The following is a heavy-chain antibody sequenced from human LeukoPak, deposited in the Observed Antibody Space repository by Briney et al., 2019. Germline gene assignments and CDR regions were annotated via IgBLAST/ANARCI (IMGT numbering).Heavy chain of an antibody. CDR2: ISSSNSYT. J-gene: IGHJ4*02. V-gene: IGHV3-21*01. CDR1: GFTFSRYS. Sequence: GGSLRLSCAASGFTFSRYSTNWVRQAPGKRLEWVSSISSSNSYTHYADSVKGRFTISRDNAKNSLYLQMNSLRAEDTAVYYCASSARYSGSYYGYWGQGTLVTVSS. CDR3: ASSARYSGSYYGY. D-gene: IGHD1-26*01.